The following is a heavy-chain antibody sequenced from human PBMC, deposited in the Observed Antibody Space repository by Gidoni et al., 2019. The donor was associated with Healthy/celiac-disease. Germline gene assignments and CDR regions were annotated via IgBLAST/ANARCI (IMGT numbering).Heavy chain of an antibody. J-gene: IGHJ3*02. V-gene: IGHV3-21*01. CDR3: ASPEINSGLDAFDI. D-gene: IGHD6-19*01. CDR1: GLTFSSYS. CDR2: ISSSSSYI. Sequence: EAQLVESGGGLVKPGGSLRLSRAASGLTFSSYSMNWVRQAPGKGLEWVSSISSSSSYIYYADSVKGRFTISRYNAKNSLYLQMNSLSAEDTAVYYCASPEINSGLDAFDIWGQGTMVTVSS.